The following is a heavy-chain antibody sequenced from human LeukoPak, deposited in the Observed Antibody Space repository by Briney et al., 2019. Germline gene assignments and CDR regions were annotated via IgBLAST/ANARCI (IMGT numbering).Heavy chain of an antibody. V-gene: IGHV3-64D*06. CDR1: GFTFSTYI. J-gene: IGHJ4*02. CDR2: ITGNGGST. D-gene: IGHD5-24*01. CDR3: ARRDDYSAYDC. Sequence: SGGSLRLSCSASGFTFSTYIMHWVRQAPGKGLETVSAITGNGGSTFYADSVKVRFTISRDNSKNTLYLQMSSLRAEDTAMYYCARRDDYSAYDCWGQGTLVTVSS.